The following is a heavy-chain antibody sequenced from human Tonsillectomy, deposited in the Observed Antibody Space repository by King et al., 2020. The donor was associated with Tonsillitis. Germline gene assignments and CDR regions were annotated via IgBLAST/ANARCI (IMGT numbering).Heavy chain of an antibody. CDR3: ARDRDAWELLFY. V-gene: IGHV1-2*02. Sequence: QVVQSGAEVKKPGASVKVSCKASGDTFTGYYMHWVRQAPGQGLEWIGWINPNSGDTKYAQKFQGRVTMTRDTSISTAYMELSRLRSDDTAVYYCARDRDAWELLFYWGQGTLVTVSS. D-gene: IGHD1-26*01. J-gene: IGHJ4*02. CDR1: GDTFTGYY. CDR2: INPNSGDT.